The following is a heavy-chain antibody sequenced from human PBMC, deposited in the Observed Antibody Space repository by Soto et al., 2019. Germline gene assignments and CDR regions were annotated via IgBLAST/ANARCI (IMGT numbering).Heavy chain of an antibody. D-gene: IGHD6-19*01. V-gene: IGHV4-39*01. J-gene: IGHJ4*02. CDR2: GYYSGGT. CDR1: GGSIDNSTYY. Sequence: LSLTCAVSGGSIDNSTYYWGWIRQPPGKGLEWIWSGYYSGGTYYSPALKSRVTMSVDSSKNQFSLNLGSVTATDTAVYYCVSINAGGWYYFDYWGQGTPDTVAS. CDR3: VSINAGGWYYFDY.